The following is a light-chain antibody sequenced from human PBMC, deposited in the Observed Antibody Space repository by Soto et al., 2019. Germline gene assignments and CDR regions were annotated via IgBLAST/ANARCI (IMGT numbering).Light chain of an antibody. CDR3: SSYTSNSPYG. Sequence: QSALTQPASVSGSPGQSITISCTGTSSDVGGYNYVSWYQQHPGKAPKLMIYEVSNRPSGVSNRFSGSKSGNTASLTISGLQAEDEADYYCSSYTSNSPYGFGTGTKLTVL. CDR2: EVS. CDR1: SSDVGGYNY. V-gene: IGLV2-14*01. J-gene: IGLJ1*01.